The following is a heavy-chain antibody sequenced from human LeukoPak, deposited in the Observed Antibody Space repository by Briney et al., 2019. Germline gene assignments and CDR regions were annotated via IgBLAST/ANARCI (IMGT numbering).Heavy chain of an antibody. CDR1: GVTVSSNY. CDR3: ATPDRGPTDY. CDR2: IYSGGST. J-gene: IGHJ4*02. D-gene: IGHD3-10*01. V-gene: IGHV3-66*04. Sequence: PGGSLRLSCAASGVTVSSNYMSWVRRAPGKGLEWVSLIYSGGSTYYADSVKGRFTTFRDNSKNTLYLQMNSLRAEDTAIYYCATPDRGPTDYWGQGTLVTVSS.